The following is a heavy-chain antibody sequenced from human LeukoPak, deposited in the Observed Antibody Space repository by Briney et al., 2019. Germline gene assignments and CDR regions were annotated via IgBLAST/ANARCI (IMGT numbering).Heavy chain of an antibody. Sequence: SETLSLTCTVSGGSISSYYRSWIRQPPGKGLEWIGYIYYSGSTNYNPSLKSRVTISVDTSKNQFSLKLSSVTAADTAVYYCARGWSSSWNYFDYWGQGTLVTVSS. CDR3: ARGWSSSWNYFDY. J-gene: IGHJ4*02. CDR2: IYYSGST. D-gene: IGHD6-13*01. CDR1: GGSISSYY. V-gene: IGHV4-59*01.